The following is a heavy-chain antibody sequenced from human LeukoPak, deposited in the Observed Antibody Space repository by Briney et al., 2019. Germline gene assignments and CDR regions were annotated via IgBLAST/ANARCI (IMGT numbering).Heavy chain of an antibody. Sequence: GGSLRLSWAASGXTFSSYAMSWVRQAPGKGLEWVSAISGSGGSTYYADSVKGRFTISRDNSKKTLYLQMNSLRAEDTAVYYCAKADRGWGVITKDWGQGTLVTVSS. CDR2: ISGSGGST. V-gene: IGHV3-23*01. D-gene: IGHD3-10*01. CDR3: AKADRGWGVITKD. J-gene: IGHJ4*02. CDR1: GXTFSSYA.